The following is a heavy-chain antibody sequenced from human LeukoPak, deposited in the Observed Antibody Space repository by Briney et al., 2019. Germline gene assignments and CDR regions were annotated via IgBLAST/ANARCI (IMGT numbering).Heavy chain of an antibody. Sequence: SETLSLTCTVSGGSISSYYWSWIRQPPGKGLEWIGYIYYSGSTNYNPSLKSRVTISVDTSKNQFSLKLSSVTAADTAVYYCARGVHDTGYSSGWYVYYYYYYMDVWGKGTTVTISS. CDR2: IYYSGST. D-gene: IGHD6-19*01. J-gene: IGHJ6*03. CDR3: ARGVHDTGYSSGWYVYYYYYYMDV. CDR1: GGSISSYY. V-gene: IGHV4-59*01.